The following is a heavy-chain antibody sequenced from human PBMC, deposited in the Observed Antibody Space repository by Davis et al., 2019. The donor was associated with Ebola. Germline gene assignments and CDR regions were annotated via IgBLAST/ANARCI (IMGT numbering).Heavy chain of an antibody. CDR2: ISSSGGTI. CDR3: ARDGPLFALGDYYYGMDV. Sequence: PGGSLRLSCAASGFTFSSYEMNWVRQAPGKGLEWISYISSSGGTIYYADSVKGRFTISRDNSKNTLYLKMNSLRAEDTAVYYYARDGPLFALGDYYYGMDVWGQGTTVTVSS. D-gene: IGHD3-16*01. V-gene: IGHV3-48*03. J-gene: IGHJ6*02. CDR1: GFTFSSYE.